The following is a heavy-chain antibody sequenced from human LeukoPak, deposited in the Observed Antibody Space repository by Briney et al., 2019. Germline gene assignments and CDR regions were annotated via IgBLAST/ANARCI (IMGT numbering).Heavy chain of an antibody. V-gene: IGHV3-23*01. CDR3: AKDRDYYDSSGYYYY. CDR2: ISGSGDNT. J-gene: IGHJ4*02. CDR1: GFTFSSYA. D-gene: IGHD3-22*01. Sequence: PGGSLRLSSAASGFTFSSYAMSWVRQAPGKGLEWVSGISGSGDNTYYADSVKGRFTISRDNSKNTLYVQVNSLGTEDTAVYYCAKDRDYYDSSGYYYYWGQGTLVTVSS.